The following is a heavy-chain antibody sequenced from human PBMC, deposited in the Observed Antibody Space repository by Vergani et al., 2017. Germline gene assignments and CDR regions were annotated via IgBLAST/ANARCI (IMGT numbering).Heavy chain of an antibody. J-gene: IGHJ6*02. V-gene: IGHV4-34*01. CDR1: GGSFSGYY. CDR3: ARGVWPGDDCWSGYYWGNYYYYGMDV. D-gene: IGHD3-3*01. Sequence: QVQLQQWGAGLLKPSETLSLTCAVYGGSFSGYYWSWIRQPPGKGLEWIGEINHSGSTNYNPSLKSRVTISVDTSKNQFSLKLSSVTAADTAVYYCARGVWPGDDCWSGYYWGNYYYYGMDVWGQGTTVTVSS. CDR2: INHSGST.